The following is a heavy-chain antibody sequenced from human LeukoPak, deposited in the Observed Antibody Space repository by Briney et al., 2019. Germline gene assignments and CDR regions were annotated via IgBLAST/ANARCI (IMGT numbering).Heavy chain of an antibody. CDR3: AKDRLFGSGLNGPHYYYGMDV. J-gene: IGHJ6*02. V-gene: IGHV3-30*18. CDR2: MLYDGNNK. CDR1: DFSFSNYG. D-gene: IGHD1-26*01. Sequence: GGSLRLSCAASDFSFSNYGMHWVRQAPGKGLEWVAVMLYDGNNKHYAESVKGRFTISRDNSNNMLYLQMNSLRPEDTAVYYCAKDRLFGSGLNGPHYYYGMDVWGQGTTVTVSS.